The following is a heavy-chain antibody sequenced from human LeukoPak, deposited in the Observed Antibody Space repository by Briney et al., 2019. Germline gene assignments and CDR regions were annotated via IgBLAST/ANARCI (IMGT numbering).Heavy chain of an antibody. CDR3: ARGLYSSSWYVWFDP. V-gene: IGHV4-59*01. Sequence: PSETLSLTCSVSGGSISSYYWSWIRQPPGRGLDWIGYIYYSGSTNYNPSLKSRVTISVDTSKHPFSLKLSSVTAADTAVYYCARGLYSSSWYVWFDPWGQGTLVTVSS. CDR1: GGSISSYY. CDR2: IYYSGST. D-gene: IGHD6-13*01. J-gene: IGHJ5*02.